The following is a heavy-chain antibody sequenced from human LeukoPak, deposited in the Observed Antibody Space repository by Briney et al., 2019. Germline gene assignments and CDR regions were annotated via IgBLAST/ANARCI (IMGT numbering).Heavy chain of an antibody. Sequence: ASVKVSCKASGYTFRSFDVNWVRQAAGQGLEWMGWMNPNSGNTGYAQEFHGRLTMTTNTSINTAYMDVSGLTSEDTAVYYCARAPSPASYAMDVWGQGTTVTVSS. V-gene: IGHV1-8*01. J-gene: IGHJ6*02. CDR3: ARAPSPASYAMDV. CDR1: GYTFRSFD. CDR2: MNPNSGNT.